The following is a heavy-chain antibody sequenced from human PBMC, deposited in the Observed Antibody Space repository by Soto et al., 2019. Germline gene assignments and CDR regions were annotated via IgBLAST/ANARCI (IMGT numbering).Heavy chain of an antibody. CDR2: ISGHGDAT. CDR1: GFPFTGYA. Sequence: GGSLRLSCAASGFPFTGYAMSWVRQAPGKGLEWVSAISGHGDATFYADSVKGRFTISRDNSKNTLYLHMNSLRAEDTALYYCANYRVSTVRGLITIPNYWGQGTLVTVSS. J-gene: IGHJ4*02. V-gene: IGHV3-23*01. D-gene: IGHD3-10*01. CDR3: ANYRVSTVRGLITIPNY.